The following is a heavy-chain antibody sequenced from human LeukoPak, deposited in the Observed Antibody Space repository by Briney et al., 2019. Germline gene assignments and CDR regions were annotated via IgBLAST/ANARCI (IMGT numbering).Heavy chain of an antibody. CDR1: GFTVSSNY. CDR2: IYSGGST. CDR3: ARHSKWEPHGEAFDY. Sequence: GGSLRLSCAASGFTVSSNYMSWVRQAPGKGLEWVSVIYSGGSTYYADSVKGRFTISRDNSKNTLYLQMNSLRAEDTAVYYCARHSKWEPHGEAFDYWGQGTLVTVSS. D-gene: IGHD1-14*01. V-gene: IGHV3-66*04. J-gene: IGHJ4*02.